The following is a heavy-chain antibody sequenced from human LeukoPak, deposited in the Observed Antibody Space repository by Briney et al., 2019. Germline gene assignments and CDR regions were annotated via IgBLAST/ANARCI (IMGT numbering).Heavy chain of an antibody. Sequence: ASVKVSCKASGYPFTSYGISWVRQAPGQGLEWMGWISAYNGNTNYAQKLQGRVTMTTDTSTSTAYMELRSLRSDDTAVYYCARDLSKNYYDSSGYFQGHWGQGTLVTVST. J-gene: IGHJ4*02. V-gene: IGHV1-18*01. CDR3: ARDLSKNYYDSSGYFQGH. CDR1: GYPFTSYG. D-gene: IGHD3-22*01. CDR2: ISAYNGNT.